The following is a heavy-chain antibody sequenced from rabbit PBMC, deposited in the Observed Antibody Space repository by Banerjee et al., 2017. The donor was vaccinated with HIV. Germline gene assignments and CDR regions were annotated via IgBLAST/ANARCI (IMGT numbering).Heavy chain of an antibody. CDR2: INTGGYT. CDR1: GFDFSTYY. CDR3: ARRNGYFNL. J-gene: IGHJ4*01. V-gene: IGHV1S37*01. Sequence: QEQLEESGGDLVKPEGSLTLTCTASGFDFSTYYMSWVRQAPGEGLEYIGFINTGGYTYYASWAKGRFTISKTSTTVDLQMNSLTVADTATYFCARRNGYFNLWGPGTLVTVS.